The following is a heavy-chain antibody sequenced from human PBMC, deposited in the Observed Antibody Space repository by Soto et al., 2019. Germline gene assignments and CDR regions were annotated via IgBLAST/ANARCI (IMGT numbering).Heavy chain of an antibody. J-gene: IGHJ6*02. CDR1: GFTFSSYS. V-gene: IGHV3-21*01. Sequence: PGGSLRLSCAASGFTFSSYSMNWVRQAPGKGLEWVSSISSSGNYIYYADSVKGRFTISRDNAKNSLYLQMNSLRVEDTAVYYCARGIVGVTAGDYYGMDVWGQGTTVTVPS. D-gene: IGHD1-26*01. CDR3: ARGIVGVTAGDYYGMDV. CDR2: ISSSGNYI.